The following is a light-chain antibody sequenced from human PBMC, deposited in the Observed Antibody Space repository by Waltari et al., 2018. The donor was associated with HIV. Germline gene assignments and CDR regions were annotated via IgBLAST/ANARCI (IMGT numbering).Light chain of an antibody. V-gene: IGKV3-20*01. CDR3: HQYGSSPGT. Sequence: VLPPPPGTLAPSPGRRAPLSCRASQSVSSNSLAWYQHKPGHAPRLLIYGASTRATGVSDRFSGSGSGADFTLIISRMQPEDLAVYYCHQYGSSPGTFGQGTKVEIK. CDR1: QSVSSNS. CDR2: GAS. J-gene: IGKJ1*01.